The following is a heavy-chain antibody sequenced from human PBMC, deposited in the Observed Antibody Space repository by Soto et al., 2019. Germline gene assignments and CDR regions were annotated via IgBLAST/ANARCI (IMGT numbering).Heavy chain of an antibody. J-gene: IGHJ1*01. CDR3: AKAGPLRLGELSSEYFQH. CDR1: GFTFSSYA. D-gene: IGHD3-16*02. Sequence: GGSLRLSCAASGFTFSSYAMSWVRQAPGKGLEWVSAISGSGGSTYYADSVKGRFTISRDNSKNTLYLQMNSLRAEDTAVYYFAKAGPLRLGELSSEYFQHWGQGTLVTVSS. CDR2: ISGSGGST. V-gene: IGHV3-23*01.